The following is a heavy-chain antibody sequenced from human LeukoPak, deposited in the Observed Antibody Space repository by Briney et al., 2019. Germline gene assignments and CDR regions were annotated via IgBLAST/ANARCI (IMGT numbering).Heavy chain of an antibody. CDR1: GGPINNYY. CDR2: IYHTGET. V-gene: IGHV4-59*12. CDR3: ARDALTCTTTACSDYF. Sequence: SETLSLTCTVSGGPINNYYWTWIRQSPGKGLEYIGYIYHTGETDYNPSLKSRVTISLDSSKKQFSLKMTSMTAADTAVYYCARDALTCTTTACSDYFWGQGTPVTVSS. J-gene: IGHJ4*02. D-gene: IGHD1-14*01.